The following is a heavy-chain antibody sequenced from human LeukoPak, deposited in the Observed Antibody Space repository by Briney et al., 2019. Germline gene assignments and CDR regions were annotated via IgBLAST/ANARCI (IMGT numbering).Heavy chain of an antibody. J-gene: IGHJ4*02. V-gene: IGHV3-30*02. CDR3: AKDQPFTIAPHGTGGLEN. CDR1: GFTFNSFA. Sequence: GGSLRLSCAASGFTFNSFAMHWVRQAPGKGLEHLAFIQSGGSDKYYADSVKGRFTISRDNSQNTLYLQMSRLRAEDTAVYYCAKDQPFTIAPHGTGGLENWGQGTLVTVSS. CDR2: IQSGGSDK. D-gene: IGHD6-13*01.